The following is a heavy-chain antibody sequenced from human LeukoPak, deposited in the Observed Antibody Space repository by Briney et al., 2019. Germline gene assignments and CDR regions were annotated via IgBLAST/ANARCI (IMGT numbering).Heavy chain of an antibody. CDR2: IYYSGST. CDR1: GGSISSSSYY. D-gene: IGHD6-6*01. CDR3: ARPGGSSSRWFDP. Sequence: SETLSLTCTVSGGSISSSSYYWGWIRQPPGKGVEWIGSIYYSGSTYYNPSLKSRVPISVDTSNNQFSLNLSPVTAADTAVYYCARPGGSSSRWFDPSGQGTLVTVSS. J-gene: IGHJ5*02. V-gene: IGHV4-39*01.